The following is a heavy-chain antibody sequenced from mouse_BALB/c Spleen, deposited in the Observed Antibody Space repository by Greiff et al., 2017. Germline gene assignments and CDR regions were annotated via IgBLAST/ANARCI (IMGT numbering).Heavy chain of an antibody. Sequence: EVKVEESGGGLVQPGGSMKLSCVASGFTFSSYWMSWVRQSPEKGLEWVAEIRLKSDNYATHYAESVKGKFTISRDDSKSRLYLQMNSLRAEDTGIYYCTGPRGFAYWGQGTLVTVSA. CDR2: IRLKSDNYAT. J-gene: IGHJ3*01. V-gene: IGHV6-3*03. CDR1: GFTFSSYW. D-gene: IGHD3-3*01. CDR3: TGPRGFAY.